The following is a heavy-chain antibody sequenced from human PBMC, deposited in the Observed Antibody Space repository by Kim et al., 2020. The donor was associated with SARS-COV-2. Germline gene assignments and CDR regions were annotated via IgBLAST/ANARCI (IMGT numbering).Heavy chain of an antibody. V-gene: IGHV3-74*03. CDR3: ARLNGGPYYGMDV. CDR1: GFTFSGYW. CDR2: IKSDGSTI. J-gene: IGHJ6*02. Sequence: GGSLRLSCAASGFTFSGYWMHWVRQAPGKGLVWVSRIKSDGSTITYADSVKGRFTISRDNAKNTLYLQMNSLRAEDTAVYYCARLNGGPYYGMDVWGQGTTVTVSS. D-gene: IGHD7-27*01.